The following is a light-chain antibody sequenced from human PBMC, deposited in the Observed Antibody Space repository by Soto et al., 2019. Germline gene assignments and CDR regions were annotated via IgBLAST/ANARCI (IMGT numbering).Light chain of an antibody. V-gene: IGKV1-5*01. Sequence: DIQMTQSPFTLSASVGDRVTITCRASQSISGWLAWYQQKPGRAPNLLISDASSLESGVPSRFSGSGSGTEFTLTISGLQPDDFAPYYCQQYSSYSSFGQGTKLEIK. CDR1: QSISGW. CDR2: DAS. J-gene: IGKJ2*01. CDR3: QQYSSYSS.